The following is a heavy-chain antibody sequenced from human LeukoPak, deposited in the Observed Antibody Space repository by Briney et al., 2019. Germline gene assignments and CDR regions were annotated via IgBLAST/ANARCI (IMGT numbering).Heavy chain of an antibody. J-gene: IGHJ4*02. CDR2: ISSSGSTI. CDR1: GFTFSSYE. Sequence: GGSLRLSCAASGFTFSSYEMNWVRQAPGKGLEWVSYISSSGSTIYYADSVKGSFTISRDNAKNSLYLHMISLKAAATAVYYCARADRNGGNYYDLFDYWGQGTLVTVSS. CDR3: ARADRNGGNYYDLFDY. V-gene: IGHV3-48*03. D-gene: IGHD1-26*01.